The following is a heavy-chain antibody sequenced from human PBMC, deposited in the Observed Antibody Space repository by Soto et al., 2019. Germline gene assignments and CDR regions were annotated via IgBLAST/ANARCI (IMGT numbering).Heavy chain of an antibody. CDR3: SREVQPVFRREYDY. J-gene: IGHJ4*02. CDR2: ISGSGSP. Sequence: EVQLVESGGGLVKPGGSLRLSCAVSGFTFISHTLNWVRQAPGKGLDWVSSISGSGSPYYEDSVKGRFTISRDNAQNSLYLQMSSLRAEDTAVYYCSREVQPVFRREYDYWGQGTLVTVSS. V-gene: IGHV3-21*04. CDR1: GFTFISHT.